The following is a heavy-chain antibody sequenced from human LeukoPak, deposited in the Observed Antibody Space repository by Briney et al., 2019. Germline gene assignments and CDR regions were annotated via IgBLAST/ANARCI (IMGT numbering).Heavy chain of an antibody. J-gene: IGHJ4*02. Sequence: SGGSLRLSCAASGFTFSSYAMSWVRQAPGKGLEWVSAISGSGGSTYYANSVKDRFTISRDNSKNTLFLQMNSLRAEDTAVYYCAKDHLVVVVDRSYFNYWGQGTLVTVSS. CDR1: GFTFSSYA. V-gene: IGHV3-23*01. CDR3: AKDHLVVVVDRSYFNY. CDR2: ISGSGGST. D-gene: IGHD2-15*01.